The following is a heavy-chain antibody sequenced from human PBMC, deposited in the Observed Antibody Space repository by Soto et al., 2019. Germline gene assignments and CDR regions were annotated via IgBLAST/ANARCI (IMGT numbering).Heavy chain of an antibody. V-gene: IGHV3-30*18. D-gene: IGHD3-10*01. J-gene: IGHJ6*02. CDR3: AKTLLWFGESSHYYYYGMDV. Sequence: PGGSLRLSCAASGFTFSSYGMHWFRQAPGKGLEWVAVISYDGSNKYYADSVKGRFTISRDNSKNTLYLQMNSLRAEDTAVYYCAKTLLWFGESSHYYYYGMDVWGQGTTVTAP. CDR1: GFTFSSYG. CDR2: ISYDGSNK.